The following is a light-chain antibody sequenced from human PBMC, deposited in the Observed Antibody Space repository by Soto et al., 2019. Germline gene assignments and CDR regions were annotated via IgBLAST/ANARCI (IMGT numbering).Light chain of an antibody. CDR3: QQYNNWPIT. J-gene: IGKJ5*01. CDR1: QGLSSK. CDR2: GAS. V-gene: IGKV3-15*01. Sequence: EIVMTQSPATLSVSAGERVTLFCRASQGLSSKLAWYQHKPGQAPRLLVYGASTRATGVPARFSGSGSGTEFTLTISSLQPEDFADYYCQQYNNWPITLGQGTRLEIK.